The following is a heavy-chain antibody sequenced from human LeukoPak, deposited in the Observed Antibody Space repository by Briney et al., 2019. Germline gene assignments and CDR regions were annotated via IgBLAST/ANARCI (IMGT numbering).Heavy chain of an antibody. V-gene: IGHV4-39*01. CDR3: ARSPNSGYDPFDY. CDR2: IYYSGST. J-gene: IGHJ4*02. Sequence: SVTLSLTCTVSGGSISSSSYYWGWIRQPPGKGLEWIGSIYYSGSTYYNPSLKSRVTISVDTSKNQFSLKLSSVTAADTAVYYCARSPNSGYDPFDYWGQGTLVTVSS. CDR1: GGSISSSSYY. D-gene: IGHD5-12*01.